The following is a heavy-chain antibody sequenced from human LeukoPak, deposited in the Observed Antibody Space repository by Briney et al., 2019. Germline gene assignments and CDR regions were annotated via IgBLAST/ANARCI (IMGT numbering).Heavy chain of an antibody. CDR3: ARTSKQLWLDY. D-gene: IGHD5-18*01. Sequence: SETLSLTCAVYGGSFSGYYWSWIRQPPGKGLEWIGYIYYSGSTNYSPSLKSRVTISVDTSKNQFSLKLSSVTAADTAVYYCARTSKQLWLDYWGQGTLVTVSS. V-gene: IGHV4-59*08. J-gene: IGHJ4*02. CDR2: IYYSGST. CDR1: GGSFSGYY.